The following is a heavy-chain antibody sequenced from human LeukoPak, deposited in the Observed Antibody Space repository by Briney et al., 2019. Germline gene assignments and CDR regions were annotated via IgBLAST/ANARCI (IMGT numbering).Heavy chain of an antibody. CDR1: GFTFSSYW. D-gene: IGHD3-16*01. CDR3: ARDHYDYVWGSYGMDV. V-gene: IGHV3-7*01. J-gene: IGHJ6*02. Sequence: GGSLRLSCAASGFTFSSYWMSWVRQAPGKGLEWVANIKQDGSEKYYVDSVKGRFTISRDNAKNSLYLQMHSLRAEDTAVYYCARDHYDYVWGSYGMDVWGQGTTVTVSS. CDR2: IKQDGSEK.